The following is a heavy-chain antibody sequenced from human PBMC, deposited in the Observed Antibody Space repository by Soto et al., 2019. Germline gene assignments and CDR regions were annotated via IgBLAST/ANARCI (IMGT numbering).Heavy chain of an antibody. V-gene: IGHV1-2*04. CDR1: GYTFTGYY. J-gene: IGHJ4*02. Sequence: ASVKVSCKASGYTFTGYYMHWVRQAPGQGLEWMGWINPNSGGTNYAQKFQGWVTMTRDTSISTAYMELSRLRSDDTAVYYCAREFYDSSGYYGNYFDYWGQGTLVTV. D-gene: IGHD3-22*01. CDR3: AREFYDSSGYYGNYFDY. CDR2: INPNSGGT.